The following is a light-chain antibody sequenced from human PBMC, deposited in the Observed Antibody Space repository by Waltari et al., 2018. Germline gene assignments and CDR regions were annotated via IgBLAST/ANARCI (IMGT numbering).Light chain of an antibody. CDR3: QTWGTGIVV. J-gene: IGLJ2*01. V-gene: IGLV4-69*01. CDR2: LISDGSP. CDR1: SGHSSYA. Sequence: QLVLTQSPSASASLGASVKLTCTLSSGHSSYAIAWHQQQPEKGPRYLMKLISDGSPCKVDGIPDRFSGSSSGAERYLTISSLQSEDEADYYCQTWGTGIVVFGGGTKLTVL.